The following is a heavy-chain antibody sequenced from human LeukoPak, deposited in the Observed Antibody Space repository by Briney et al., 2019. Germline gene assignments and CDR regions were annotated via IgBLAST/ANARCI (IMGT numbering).Heavy chain of an antibody. CDR2: IIPILGIA. CDR1: GGTFSSYA. D-gene: IGHD6-13*01. CDR3: ASGADRIAAAGTTFDY. V-gene: IGHV1-69*04. J-gene: IGHJ4*02. Sequence: GASVKVSCKASGGTFSSYAISWVRQAPGQGLEWMGRIIPILGIANYAQKFQGRVTITADKSTSTAYMELSSLRSEDTAVYYCASGADRIAAAGTTFDYWGQGTLVTVSS.